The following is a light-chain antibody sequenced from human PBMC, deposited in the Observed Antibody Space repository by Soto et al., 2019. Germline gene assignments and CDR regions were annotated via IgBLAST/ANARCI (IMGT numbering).Light chain of an antibody. CDR3: QQYNNAWT. CDR1: ESIKGW. V-gene: IGKV1-5*01. Sequence: DIQVTQSPSTLSASVGDRVTITCRASESIKGWLAWYQQKPGKAPKLLIYDASSLKGGVPSRFSGSGSGTEFTLTISSLQPDDFATYYCQQYNNAWTFGQGTKVDIK. J-gene: IGKJ1*01. CDR2: DAS.